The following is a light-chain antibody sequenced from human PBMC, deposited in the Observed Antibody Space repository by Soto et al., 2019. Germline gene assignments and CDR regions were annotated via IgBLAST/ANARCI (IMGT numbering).Light chain of an antibody. CDR1: SSDVGGYNY. Sequence: QSVLTQPASVSGSPGQSITISCTGTSSDVGGYNYVSWYQQHPGKAPKLMIYEVSNRPSGVSNRFSGSKSGNTASLTISGLXAEDEADYYCSSYTSSSTPRVFGTGTKVTV. J-gene: IGLJ1*01. CDR2: EVS. V-gene: IGLV2-14*01. CDR3: SSYTSSSTPRV.